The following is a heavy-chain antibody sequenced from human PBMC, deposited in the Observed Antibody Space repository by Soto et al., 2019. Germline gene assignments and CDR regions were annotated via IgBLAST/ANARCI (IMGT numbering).Heavy chain of an antibody. V-gene: IGHV4-34*01. CDR2: VNHNGIS. CDR3: ARRGGGTEP. CDR1: GGSFSGYY. D-gene: IGHD3-10*01. Sequence: QVQLQQWGAGLLKPSETLSLTCAAYGGSFSGYYWTWFRQPPGKGLEWIGEVNHNGISKYNPSLKSRVTISVDISRNKFFLKLNSVTAADTAVYYCARRGGGTEPWGQGALVAVSS. J-gene: IGHJ5*02.